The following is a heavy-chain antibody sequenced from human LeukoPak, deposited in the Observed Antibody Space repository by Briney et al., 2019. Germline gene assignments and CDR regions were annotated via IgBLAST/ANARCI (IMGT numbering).Heavy chain of an antibody. V-gene: IGHV3-20*04. CDR1: GFTFGNYG. CDR3: ARGGAARPDF. J-gene: IGHJ4*02. CDR2: IHWNGGRT. Sequence: GGSLRLSCAASGFTFGNYGINWVRQAPGKGLEWVSRIHWNGGRTGYADSVKGRFTISRDNAKNSLYLQMNSLRVEDAAVYYCARGGAARPDFWGQGTLVTVSS. D-gene: IGHD6-6*01.